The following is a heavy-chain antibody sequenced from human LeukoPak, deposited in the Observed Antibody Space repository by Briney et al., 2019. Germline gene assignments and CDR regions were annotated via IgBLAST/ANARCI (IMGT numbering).Heavy chain of an antibody. CDR1: GGSISSGSYY. V-gene: IGHV4-61*02. CDR2: IYTSGST. D-gene: IGHD1-26*01. CDR3: ARAAVGATSIEGPVDAFDI. J-gene: IGHJ3*02. Sequence: SETLSLTCTVSGGSISSGSYYWSWIRQPAGKGLEWIGRIYTSGSTNYNPSLKSRVTISVDTSKNQFSLKLSSVTAADTAVYYCARAAVGATSIEGPVDAFDIWGQGTMVTVSS.